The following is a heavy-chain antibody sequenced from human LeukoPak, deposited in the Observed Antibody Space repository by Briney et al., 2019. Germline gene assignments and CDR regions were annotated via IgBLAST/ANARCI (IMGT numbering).Heavy chain of an antibody. V-gene: IGHV4-39*07. CDR2: IYYSGST. Sequence: PSETLSLTCTVSGGSISSSSYYWGWIRQPPGKGLEWIGSIYYSGSTYYNPSLKSRVTISVDTSKNQFSLKLSSVTAADTAVYYCARVVVVVVAATTNDAFDIWGQGTMVTVSS. J-gene: IGHJ3*02. CDR3: ARVVVVVVAATTNDAFDI. CDR1: GGSISSSSYY. D-gene: IGHD2-15*01.